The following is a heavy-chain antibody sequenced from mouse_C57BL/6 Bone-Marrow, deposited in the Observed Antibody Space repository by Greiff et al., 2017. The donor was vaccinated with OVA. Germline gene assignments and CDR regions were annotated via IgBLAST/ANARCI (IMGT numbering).Heavy chain of an antibody. D-gene: IGHD1-1*01. CDR2: IDPENGDT. Sequence: VHVKQSGAELVRPGASVKLSCTASGFNIKDDYMHWVKQRPEQGLEWIGWIDPENGDTEYASKFQGKATITADTSSNTAYLQLSSLTSEDTAVYYCTTGLLRYFDYWGQGTTLTVSS. CDR3: TTGLLRYFDY. J-gene: IGHJ2*01. V-gene: IGHV14-4*01. CDR1: GFNIKDDY.